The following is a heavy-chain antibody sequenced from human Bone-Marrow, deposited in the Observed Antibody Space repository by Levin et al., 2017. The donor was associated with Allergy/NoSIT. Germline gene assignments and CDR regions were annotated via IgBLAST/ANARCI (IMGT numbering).Heavy chain of an antibody. J-gene: IGHJ6*02. CDR1: GGSISTYY. D-gene: IGHD3-10*01. CDR3: ARSWFGELFPLRTPFENYGMDV. Sequence: PSETLSLTCTVSGGSISTYYWSWIRQPAAKGLEWIGRIFTSGSTNYNPSLKSRVTMSVDTSKNQFSLKLTSVTAADTAVYYCARSWFGELFPLRTPFENYGMDVWGQGATVTVSS. CDR2: IFTSGST. V-gene: IGHV4-4*07.